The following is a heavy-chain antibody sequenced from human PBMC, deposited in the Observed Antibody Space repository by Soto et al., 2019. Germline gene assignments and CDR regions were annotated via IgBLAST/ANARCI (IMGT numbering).Heavy chain of an antibody. CDR1: GGSSSGDYY. D-gene: IGHD2-8*01. CDR2: IYYSGST. V-gene: IGHV4-30-4*01. CDR3: ARAPYRGTNSRGAFDI. J-gene: IGHJ3*02. Sequence: QVQLQESGPGLVKPSQTLSLTCTVSGGSSSGDYYWSWIRQPPGKGLEWIGYIYYSGSTYYNPSLKSRVTISIDTSKNQVSLRMNSVTAADTAVYYCARAPYRGTNSRGAFDIWGQGTMVTVSS.